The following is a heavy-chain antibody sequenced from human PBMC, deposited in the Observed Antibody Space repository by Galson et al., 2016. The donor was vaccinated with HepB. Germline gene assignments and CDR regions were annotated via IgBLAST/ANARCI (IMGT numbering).Heavy chain of an antibody. Sequence: SLRLSCASSGFTFSDHALNWVRQAPGKGLEWISFIRSKAYGGTTEYAASVKGRFTISRDDSKRTAYLQMNSLKTEDTAVYYCAQYYDSAGFYRHWYFDLWGRGTLVTVSS. CDR3: AQYYDSAGFYRHWYFDL. V-gene: IGHV3-49*04. D-gene: IGHD3-22*01. CDR1: GFTFSDHA. J-gene: IGHJ2*01. CDR2: IRSKAYGGTT.